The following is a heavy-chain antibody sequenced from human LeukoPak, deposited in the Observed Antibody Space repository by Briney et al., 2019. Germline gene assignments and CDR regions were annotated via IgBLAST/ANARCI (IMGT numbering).Heavy chain of an antibody. V-gene: IGHV4-4*07. Sequence: SETVSLTCTVSGGSISSSYWSWIRQPAGKGLEWIGRIYTSGSTSYNPSLKSRVTMSVDTSKNHFSLSLTSVTAADTAVYYCARGGYEGFDPWGQGTLVTVSS. D-gene: IGHD1-1*01. CDR2: IYTSGST. CDR3: ARGGYEGFDP. CDR1: GGSISSSY. J-gene: IGHJ5*02.